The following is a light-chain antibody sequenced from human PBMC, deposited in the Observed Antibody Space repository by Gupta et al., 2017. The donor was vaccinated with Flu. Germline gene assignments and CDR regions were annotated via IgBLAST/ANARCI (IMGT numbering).Light chain of an antibody. CDR3: QQSYSTLGRT. J-gene: IGKJ1*01. Sequence: DIQMTQSPSSLSASVGDRVTITCRASQSISSYLNWYQQKPGKAPKLLIYAASSLQSGVPSRFSGSGSGTDFTLTISSLQPEDFATDYCQQSYSTLGRTFGQGTKVEIK. V-gene: IGKV1-39*01. CDR2: AAS. CDR1: QSISSY.